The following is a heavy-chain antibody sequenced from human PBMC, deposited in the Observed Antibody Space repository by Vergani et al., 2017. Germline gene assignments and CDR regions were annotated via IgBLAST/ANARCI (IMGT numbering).Heavy chain of an antibody. J-gene: IGHJ4*02. D-gene: IGHD1-26*01. V-gene: IGHV3-53*01. Sequence: EVQLLESGGGLVQPGGSLRLSCAASGFTVSSNYMSWVRQAPGKGLEWVSVIYSGGSTYYADSVKGRFTISRDNSKNTLYLQMNSLRAEDTAVYYCAREFRSGLGIDYWGQGTLVTVSS. CDR3: AREFRSGLGIDY. CDR1: GFTVSSNY. CDR2: IYSGGST.